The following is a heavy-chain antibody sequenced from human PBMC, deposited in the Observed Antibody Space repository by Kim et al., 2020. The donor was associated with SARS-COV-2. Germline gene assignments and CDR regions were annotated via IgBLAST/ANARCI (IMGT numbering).Heavy chain of an antibody. Sequence: GGSLRLSCAASGFTFSSYAMSWVRQAPGKGLEWVSAISGSGGSTYYADSAKGRFTISRDNSKNTLYLQMNSLRAEDTAVYYCAKDEDYDFWSGHFDYWGQGTLVTVSS. CDR2: ISGSGGST. D-gene: IGHD3-3*01. CDR3: AKDEDYDFWSGHFDY. V-gene: IGHV3-23*01. J-gene: IGHJ4*02. CDR1: GFTFSSYA.